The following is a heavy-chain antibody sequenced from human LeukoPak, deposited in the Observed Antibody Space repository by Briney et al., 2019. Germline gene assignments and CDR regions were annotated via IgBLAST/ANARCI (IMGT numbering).Heavy chain of an antibody. CDR3: AKAPVTSCRGAYCYPFDS. Sequence: GGSLRLSCATSGFTFSNFGIYWVRQAPGKGLEWVASIRYDGSIKYYADSVRGRFTISRDNSKNTLYLQMNSLRAEDAAVYFCAKAPVTSCRGAYCYPFDSWGQGTLVTVSS. CDR2: IRYDGSIK. D-gene: IGHD2-21*01. J-gene: IGHJ4*02. V-gene: IGHV3-30*02. CDR1: GFTFSNFG.